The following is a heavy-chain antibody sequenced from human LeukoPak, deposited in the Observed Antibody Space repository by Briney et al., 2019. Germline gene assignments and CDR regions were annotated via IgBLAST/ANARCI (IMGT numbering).Heavy chain of an antibody. V-gene: IGHV3-23*01. CDR1: GFTFSSYA. D-gene: IGHD2-15*01. J-gene: IGHJ4*02. Sequence: GGSLRLSCAASGFTFSSYAMSWVRQAPGKGLEWVSAISGSGGSTYYADSVKGRFTISRDNSKSTLYLQMNSLRAEDTAVYYCARSIVVVVAAIGYWGQGTLVTVSS. CDR3: ARSIVVVVAAIGY. CDR2: ISGSGGST.